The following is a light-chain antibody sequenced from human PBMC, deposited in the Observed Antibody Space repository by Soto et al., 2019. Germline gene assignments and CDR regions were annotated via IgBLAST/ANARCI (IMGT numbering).Light chain of an antibody. CDR3: HSYDSRNQV. V-gene: IGLV6-57*01. Sequence: NFMLTQPHSVSESPGKTVTISCTRSSGSIASNYVQGYQQRPGSSPTTVIYEDNQRPSGVPDRFSGSIDSSSNSASLTISGLKTEDEADYYCHSYDSRNQVFGGGPKLTVL. J-gene: IGLJ2*01. CDR1: SGSIASNY. CDR2: EDN.